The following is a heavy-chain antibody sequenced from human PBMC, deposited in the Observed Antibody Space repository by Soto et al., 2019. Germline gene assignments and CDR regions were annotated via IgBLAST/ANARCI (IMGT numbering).Heavy chain of an antibody. D-gene: IGHD3-3*01. Sequence: SETLSLTCTVSGGSFSGYYWSWIRQPPGKGLEWIGYIYYSGSTNYNPSLKSRVTISVDTSKNQFSLKLSSVIAADTAVYYCARSTFSDFWSGYPNWFDPCGQGTLVTVSS. J-gene: IGHJ5*02. CDR1: GGSFSGYY. CDR3: ARSTFSDFWSGYPNWFDP. V-gene: IGHV4-59*01. CDR2: IYYSGST.